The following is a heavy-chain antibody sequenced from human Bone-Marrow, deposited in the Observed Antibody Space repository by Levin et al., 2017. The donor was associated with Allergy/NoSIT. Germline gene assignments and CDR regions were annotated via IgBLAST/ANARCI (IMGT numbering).Heavy chain of an antibody. D-gene: IGHD7-27*01. CDR2: IDPSDSYT. Sequence: GESLKISCKGSGYSFTSYWISWVRQMPGKGLEWMGRIDPSDSYTNYSPSFQGHVTISADKSISTAYLQWSSLKASDTAMYYCASGNWGSPDYWGQGTLVTVSS. CDR1: GYSFTSYW. V-gene: IGHV5-10-1*01. J-gene: IGHJ4*02. CDR3: ASGNWGSPDY.